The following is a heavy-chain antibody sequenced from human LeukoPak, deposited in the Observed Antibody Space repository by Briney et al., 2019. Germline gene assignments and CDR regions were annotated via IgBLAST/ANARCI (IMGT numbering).Heavy chain of an antibody. Sequence: GGSLRLSCAASGFTVGNNYMSWVRQVPGKGPEWVSGILDNGDTNYADSVKGRFTISRDNSKNTLYLQMSSLRADDTAAYYCVRGRLFRGGFDSWGQGTLVTVS. CDR2: ILDNGDT. V-gene: IGHV3-53*01. CDR3: VRGRLFRGGFDS. CDR1: GFTVGNNY. J-gene: IGHJ4*02. D-gene: IGHD2-15*01.